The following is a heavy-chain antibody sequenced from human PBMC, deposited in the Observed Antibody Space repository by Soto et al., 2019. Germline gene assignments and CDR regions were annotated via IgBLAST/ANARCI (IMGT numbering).Heavy chain of an antibody. CDR2: ISPSGRVT. CDR3: AKSGALNHWYLFDY. J-gene: IGHJ4*02. CDR1: GFTFSSSA. Sequence: GGSLRLSCAVSGFTFSSSAMSWVRQAPGKGLECVSAISPSGRVTYYADSVKGRFTISRDNSKNTLYLQMNSLQDEDTAVYYCAKSGALNHWYLFDYWGQGTLVTVSS. D-gene: IGHD6-13*01. V-gene: IGHV3-23*01.